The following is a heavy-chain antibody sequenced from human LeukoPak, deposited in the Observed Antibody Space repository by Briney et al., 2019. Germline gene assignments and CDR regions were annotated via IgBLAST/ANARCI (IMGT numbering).Heavy chain of an antibody. J-gene: IGHJ6*02. Sequence: SETLSLTCTVSGGSISSYYWSWIRQPPGKGLEWIGYIYYSGSTNYNPSLESRVTISVDTSKNQFSLKLSSVAAADTAVYYCARDRGYCSSTSCYTSKNYYGMDVWGQGTTVTVSS. CDR2: IYYSGST. V-gene: IGHV4-59*01. CDR1: GGSISSYY. D-gene: IGHD2-2*02. CDR3: ARDRGYCSSTSCYTSKNYYGMDV.